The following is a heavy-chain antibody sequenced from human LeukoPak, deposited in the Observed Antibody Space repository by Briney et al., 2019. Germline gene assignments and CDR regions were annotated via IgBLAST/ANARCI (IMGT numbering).Heavy chain of an antibody. V-gene: IGHV3-43*02. CDR2: ISGDGGST. J-gene: IGHJ6*02. CDR1: GFTFDDYA. D-gene: IGHD6-13*01. CDR3: AASLRYSSSWYDYYYYGMDV. Sequence: GGSLRLSCAASGFTFDDYAMHWVRQAPGKGLEWVSLISGDGGSTYYADSVKGRFTISRDNSKNSLYLQMNSLRTENTALYYCAASLRYSSSWYDYYYYGMDVWGQGTTVTVSS.